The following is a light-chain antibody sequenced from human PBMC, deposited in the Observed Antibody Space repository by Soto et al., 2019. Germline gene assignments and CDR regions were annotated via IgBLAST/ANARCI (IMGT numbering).Light chain of an antibody. J-gene: IGLJ2*01. CDR2: DVN. Sequence: QSALTQPASVSGSPGQSITISCTGTSSDVGGYKYVSWYQHHAGKAPKLIVYDVNNRPSGVSYRFSGSKSGNTAPLTISGLQAEDEADYYCASYTGSSTLRFGGGTKLTVL. V-gene: IGLV2-14*01. CDR1: SSDVGGYKY. CDR3: ASYTGSSTLR.